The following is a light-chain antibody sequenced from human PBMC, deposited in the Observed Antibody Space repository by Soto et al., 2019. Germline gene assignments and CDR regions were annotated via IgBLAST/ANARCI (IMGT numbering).Light chain of an antibody. CDR1: SSNIGAGYD. CDR3: QSYDSSLSASV. J-gene: IGLJ3*02. V-gene: IGLV1-40*01. CDR2: ANG. Sequence: QSALTQPPSVSGAPGQRVTISCTGSSSNIGAGYDVHWYQQFPGTAPKLLIYANGNRPSGVPDRFSGSKSGTSASLAITGLQAEDEADYYCQSYDSSLSASVFGGGTKLTVL.